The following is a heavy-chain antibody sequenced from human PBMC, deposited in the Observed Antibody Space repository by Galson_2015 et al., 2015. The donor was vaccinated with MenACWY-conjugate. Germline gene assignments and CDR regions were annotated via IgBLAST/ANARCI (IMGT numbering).Heavy chain of an antibody. J-gene: IGHJ6*02. CDR3: ARHPPGGRGMDV. V-gene: IGHV5-51*01. CDR2: IDPVDSTT. Sequence: LEWMGLIDPVDSTTRYSPFFQGQVTISADKSISTAYLQWTSLRASDTAMYYCARHPPGGRGMDVWGQGTTVTVSS. D-gene: IGHD1-26*01.